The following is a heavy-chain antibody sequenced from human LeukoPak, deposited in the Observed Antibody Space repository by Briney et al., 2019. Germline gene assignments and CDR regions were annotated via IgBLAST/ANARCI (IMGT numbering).Heavy chain of an antibody. CDR1: GGSISSYY. D-gene: IGHD3-22*01. CDR2: MYNSGST. V-gene: IGHV4-4*07. CDR3: ARDLIGGSSGYYDY. J-gene: IGHJ4*02. Sequence: SETLSLTCTVSGGSISSYYWSWIRQPAGKGLEWIGRMYNSGSTNYNPSLKSRVTMSVDRSKTQSSLKVSSVTAADTAVYYCARDLIGGSSGYYDYWGQGTLVTVSS.